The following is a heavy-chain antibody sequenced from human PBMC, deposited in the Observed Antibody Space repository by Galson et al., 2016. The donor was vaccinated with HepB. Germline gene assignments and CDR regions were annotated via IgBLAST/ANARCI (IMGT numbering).Heavy chain of an antibody. Sequence: EPLSLTCIVSGGSVSRYYWGWIRQPAGKGLEWIGRVSTTETANYNPSLKSRVTLSVDTPKNQFSLNLRSVTDADTAVYFCARDGTDGMDAWGQGTTVTVSS. CDR2: VSTTETA. D-gene: IGHD1-26*01. V-gene: IGHV4-4*07. J-gene: IGHJ6*02. CDR3: ARDGTDGMDA. CDR1: GGSVSRYY.